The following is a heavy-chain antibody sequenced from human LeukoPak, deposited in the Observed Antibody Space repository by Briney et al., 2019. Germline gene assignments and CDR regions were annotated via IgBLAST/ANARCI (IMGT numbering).Heavy chain of an antibody. CDR2: INTYNGHT. D-gene: IGHD1-14*01. CDR1: GYXXTSYG. Sequence: ASVKVSCNTSGYXXTSYGISWVRQXPGQGLEYMGWINTYNGHTNYAQKLQGRVTVTTDTSTSTAYLELRSLRSDDTAVYYCARDGPRGYFQHWGQGTLITVSS. J-gene: IGHJ1*01. CDR3: ARDGPRGYFQH. V-gene: IGHV1-18*01.